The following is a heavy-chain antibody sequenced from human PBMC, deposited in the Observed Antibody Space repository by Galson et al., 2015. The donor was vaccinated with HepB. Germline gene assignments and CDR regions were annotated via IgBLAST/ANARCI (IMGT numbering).Heavy chain of an antibody. V-gene: IGHV1-46*03. Sequence: SVKVSCKASGYSFSSYYIHWVRQVPGQGLEWVGIINPTGGSTTYTQKFQGRVTMTRDRSAGTVYMELSSLRSEDTAVYYCARESGSSSRYFDYWGQGALVTVSS. CDR3: ARESGSSSRYFDY. CDR1: GYSFSSYY. J-gene: IGHJ4*02. D-gene: IGHD3-3*01. CDR2: INPTGGST.